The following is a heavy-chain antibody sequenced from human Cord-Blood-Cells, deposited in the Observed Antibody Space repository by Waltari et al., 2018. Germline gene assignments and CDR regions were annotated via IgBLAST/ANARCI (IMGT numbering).Heavy chain of an antibody. V-gene: IGHV3-23*04. J-gene: IGHJ5*02. CDR3: AKDPDYDILTGYYWFDP. Sequence: EVPLVESGGGLVQPGGSLRLSCSASGFTFRSSAMSWVRPAPGKGLEWVSAIRGSGGSTYSEDSFKGRFTISRDNSKNTLYLQMNSLRAEDTAVYYCAKDPDYDILTGYYWFDPWGQGTLVTVSS. D-gene: IGHD3-9*01. CDR1: GFTFRSSA. CDR2: IRGSGGST.